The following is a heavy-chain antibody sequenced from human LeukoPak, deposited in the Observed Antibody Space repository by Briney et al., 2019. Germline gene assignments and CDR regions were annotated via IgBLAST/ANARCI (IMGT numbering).Heavy chain of an antibody. J-gene: IGHJ3*01. CDR1: GFTFSGFG. Sequence: GGSLRLSCAASGFTFSGFGMNWVRQAPGKGLEWVASINSDGSEGYYADVVKGRFTISRDNAKNSLYLQINSLRAEDTAVYYCARSSYSSSSSVWGQGTMVTVSS. D-gene: IGHD6-6*01. CDR2: INSDGSEG. CDR3: ARSSYSSSSSV. V-gene: IGHV3-7*03.